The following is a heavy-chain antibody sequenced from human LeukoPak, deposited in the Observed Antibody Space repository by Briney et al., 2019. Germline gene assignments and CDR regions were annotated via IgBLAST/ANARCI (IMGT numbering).Heavy chain of an antibody. J-gene: IGHJ3*02. CDR2: ISSSSSTI. V-gene: IGHV3-48*01. Sequence: GGSLRLSCADSGFTFSSYSMNWVRQAPGKGLEWVSYISSSSSTIYYADSVRGRFTISRDNAKNSLYLQMNSLRAEDTAVYYCARDPAGGDYVDAFDIWGQGTMVTVSS. CDR3: ARDPAGGDYVDAFDI. D-gene: IGHD4-17*01. CDR1: GFTFSSYS.